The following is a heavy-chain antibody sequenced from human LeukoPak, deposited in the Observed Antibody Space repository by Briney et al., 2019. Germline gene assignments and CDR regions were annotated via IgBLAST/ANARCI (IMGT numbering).Heavy chain of an antibody. D-gene: IGHD3-10*01. V-gene: IGHV3-23*01. Sequence: GGSLRLSCIASGFTFSNSAISWVRQAPGKGLEWVSAISGSGGTTYYADSVKGRFTISRDNSKNTLYLQMNSLRAEDTAVYYCAKGSGRPNWFDPWGQGTLVTVSS. J-gene: IGHJ5*02. CDR1: GFTFSNSA. CDR3: AKGSGRPNWFDP. CDR2: ISGSGGTT.